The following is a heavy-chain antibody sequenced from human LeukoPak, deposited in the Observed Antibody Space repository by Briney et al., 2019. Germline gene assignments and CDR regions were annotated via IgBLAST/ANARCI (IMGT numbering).Heavy chain of an antibody. V-gene: IGHV3-13*01. J-gene: IGHJ3*02. CDR2: IGTAGDT. Sequence: GGSLRLSCAASGFTFSSYDMHWVRQATGKGLEWVSAIGTAGDTYYPGSVKGRFTISRENAKNSLYLQMNSLRAGDTAVYYCARGTLKGSSGWYDAFDIWGQGTMVTVSS. D-gene: IGHD6-19*01. CDR3: ARGTLKGSSGWYDAFDI. CDR1: GFTFSSYD.